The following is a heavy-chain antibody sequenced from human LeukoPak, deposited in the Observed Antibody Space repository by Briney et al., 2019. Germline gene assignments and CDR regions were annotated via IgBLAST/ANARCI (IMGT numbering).Heavy chain of an antibody. CDR1: GFTLSSYD. CDR3: AKTPPTYSYGSRTTLDGDY. J-gene: IGHJ4*02. CDR2: INDSGVST. D-gene: IGHD5-18*01. Sequence: HSGGSLRLSCAASGFTLSSYDMSWVRQAPGKGLEWVSAINDSGVSTYYADSVKRRFTISRDNSKNTLYLQMNNLRAEDTAVYYCAKTPPTYSYGSRTTLDGDYWGQGTLVTVSS. V-gene: IGHV3-23*01.